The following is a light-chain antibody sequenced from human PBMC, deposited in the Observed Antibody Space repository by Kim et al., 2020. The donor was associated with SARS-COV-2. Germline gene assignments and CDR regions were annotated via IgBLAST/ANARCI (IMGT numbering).Light chain of an antibody. CDR3: QAWDSSTHNYV. Sequence: SYELTQPPSVSVSPGQTASITCSGYKLGDKYVSWYQXKXXXSPVVVIYQDNQRPSGIPERFSGSNSGNTATLTISGTQAMDEADYYCQAWDSSTHNYV. CDR1: KLGDKY. J-gene: IGLJ1*01. CDR2: QDN. V-gene: IGLV3-1*01.